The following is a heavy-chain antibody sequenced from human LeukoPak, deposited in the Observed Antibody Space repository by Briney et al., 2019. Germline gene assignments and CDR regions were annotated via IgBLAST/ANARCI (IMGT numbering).Heavy chain of an antibody. CDR2: IHTSGST. CDR1: GGSISSYY. D-gene: IGHD3-3*01. V-gene: IGHV4-4*07. Sequence: SETLSLTCTVSGGSISSYYWSWIRQPAGKGLEWIGRIHTSGSTNYNPSLKSRVTMSVDTSKNQFSLELSSVTAADTAMYYCARGGGEGLDFWSGIDAFDIWGQGTMVTVSS. J-gene: IGHJ3*02. CDR3: ARGGGEGLDFWSGIDAFDI.